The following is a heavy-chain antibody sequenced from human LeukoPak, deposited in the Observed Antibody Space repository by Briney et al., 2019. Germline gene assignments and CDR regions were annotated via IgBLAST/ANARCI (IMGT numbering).Heavy chain of an antibody. D-gene: IGHD3-22*01. J-gene: IGHJ3*02. V-gene: IGHV4-59*01. CDR3: ARPWLSGAFDI. Sequence: SETLSLTCTVSGGSISSYYWSWIRQPPGKGLEWIGYIYYSGSTNYNASLKSRVTISVDTSKNQFSLKLSSVTAADTAVYYCARPWLSGAFDIWGQGTMVTVSS. CDR2: IYYSGST. CDR1: GGSISSYY.